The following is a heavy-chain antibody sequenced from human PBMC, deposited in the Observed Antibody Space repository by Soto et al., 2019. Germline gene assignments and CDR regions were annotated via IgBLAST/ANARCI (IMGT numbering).Heavy chain of an antibody. D-gene: IGHD3-22*01. CDR3: ARDGYYYDSSGYYDYYYGMDV. CDR1: GGTFSSYT. V-gene: IGHV1-69*08. CDR2: IIPILGIA. Sequence: QVQLVQSGAEVKKPGSSVKVSCKASGGTFSSYTISWVRQAPGQGLEWMGRIIPILGIANYAQKFQGRVTITADQSTSTAYRELSSLRSEDTAVYYCARDGYYYDSSGYYDYYYGMDVWGQGTTVTVSS. J-gene: IGHJ6*02.